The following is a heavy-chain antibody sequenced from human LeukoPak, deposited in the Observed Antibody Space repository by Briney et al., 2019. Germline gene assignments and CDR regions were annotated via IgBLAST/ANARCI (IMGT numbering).Heavy chain of an antibody. CDR1: GFTYSTYA. D-gene: IGHD3-22*01. V-gene: IGHV3-30*04. Sequence: GGSLRLSCAASGFTYSTYALHWVRQYPGTGLEWVAVISFDGSNKLYADSVKGRFTISRDNSNNTLYLQMNNLRTEDTAVYYCARSLDSPDISAVYDTSGYYPIDYWGQGTLVTVS. CDR3: ARSLDSPDISAVYDTSGYYPIDY. CDR2: ISFDGSNK. J-gene: IGHJ4*02.